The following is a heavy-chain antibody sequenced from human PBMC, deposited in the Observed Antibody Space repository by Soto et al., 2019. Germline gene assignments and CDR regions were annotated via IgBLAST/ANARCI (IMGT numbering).Heavy chain of an antibody. V-gene: IGHV4-4*02. Sequence: SETLSLTCAVSGGSISSSNWWSWVRQPPGKGLEWIGEIYHSGSTNYNPSLKSRVTISVDKSKNQFSLKLSSVTAADTAVYYCARDPDYYYSSGGYWFDPWGQGTLGAVSS. D-gene: IGHD3-22*01. J-gene: IGHJ5*02. CDR2: IYHSGST. CDR3: ARDPDYYYSSGGYWFDP. CDR1: GGSISSSNW.